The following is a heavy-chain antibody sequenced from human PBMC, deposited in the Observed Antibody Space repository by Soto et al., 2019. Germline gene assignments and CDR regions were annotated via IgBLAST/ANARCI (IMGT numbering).Heavy chain of an antibody. CDR1: GGPFSNDI. D-gene: IGHD5-12*01. V-gene: IGHV1-69*08. CDR2: IIPLLSTS. J-gene: IGHJ4*02. Sequence: QVHLVQSGAEVKKPGSSVKVSCKASGGPFSNDIITWVRQAPGQGLEWMGRIIPLLSTSTYAQKFQGRLTINAXRXSXTXXMELNSLRAEDTAVYYCARDSPIGSTFSGYDAIDYWGQGTLITVSS. CDR3: ARDSPIGSTFSGYDAIDY.